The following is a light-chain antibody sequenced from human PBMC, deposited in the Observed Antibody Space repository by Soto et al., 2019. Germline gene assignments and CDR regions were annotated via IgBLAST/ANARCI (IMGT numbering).Light chain of an antibody. V-gene: IGKV1-5*01. Sequence: DIQMTQSPSALSASVGDRVTXXXXASQSISSWLAWYQQKPGKAPKLLIYDASSLESGVPSRFSGSGSGTEFTLTISSLQPDDFATYYCQQYNSYTWTFGQGTKVDI. CDR2: DAS. CDR3: QQYNSYTWT. J-gene: IGKJ1*01. CDR1: QSISSW.